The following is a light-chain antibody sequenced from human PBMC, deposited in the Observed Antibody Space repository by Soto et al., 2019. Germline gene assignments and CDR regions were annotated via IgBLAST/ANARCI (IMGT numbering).Light chain of an antibody. Sequence: QSALTQPASVSGSPGQSITISCTGTSSDVGGYNYVSWYQQHPGKAPKLMIYEVSNRPSGVSNRFSGSKSGNTASLTISGFQAEYEADYYCSSYTSSSTSYVFGTGTKLTVL. CDR3: SSYTSSSTSYV. CDR2: EVS. V-gene: IGLV2-14*01. CDR1: SSDVGGYNY. J-gene: IGLJ1*01.